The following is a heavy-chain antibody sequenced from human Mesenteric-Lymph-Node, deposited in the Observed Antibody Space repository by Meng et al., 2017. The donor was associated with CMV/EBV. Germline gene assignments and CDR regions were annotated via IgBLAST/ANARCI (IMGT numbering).Heavy chain of an antibody. CDR2: FDPEDGER. D-gene: IGHD6-6*01. J-gene: IGHJ6*02. V-gene: IGHV1-24*01. CDR1: GYTLSEFS. Sequence: ASVKVSCKVSGYTLSEFSIHWVRQPPGQGLEWMGGFDPEDGERFYAQQFQGRVTMTEDTSKDTVYMELSSLRSEDTAVYYCAHTRSSIYHYYVMDVWGQGTTVTVSS. CDR3: AHTRSSIYHYYVMDV.